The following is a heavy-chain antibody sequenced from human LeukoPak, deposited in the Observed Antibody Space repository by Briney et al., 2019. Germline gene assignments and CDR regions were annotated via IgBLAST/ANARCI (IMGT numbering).Heavy chain of an antibody. CDR3: AKDRIFYDYVWGRGPFDY. V-gene: IGHV3-23*01. CDR2: ISGSGGST. Sequence: GGSLRLSCAASGFTSSSYGMSWVRQAPGKGLEWVSAISGSGGSTYYADSVKGRFTISRDNSKNTLYLQMNSLRAEDTAVYYCAKDRIFYDYVWGRGPFDYWGQGTLVTVSS. D-gene: IGHD3-16*01. CDR1: GFTSSSYG. J-gene: IGHJ4*02.